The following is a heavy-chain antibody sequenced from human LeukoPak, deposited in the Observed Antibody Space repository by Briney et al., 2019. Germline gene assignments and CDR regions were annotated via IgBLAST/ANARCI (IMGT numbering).Heavy chain of an antibody. J-gene: IGHJ4*02. CDR3: SRVSITMVRGVPFPYYFDY. V-gene: IGHV1-2*02. CDR1: GYTFTSYD. Sequence: ASVKVSCKASGYTFTSYDINWVRQAPGQGLEWMGWINPNSGGTNYAQKFQGRVTMTRDTSISTAYMELSRLRSDDTAVYYCSRVSITMVRGVPFPYYFDYWGQGTLVTVSS. D-gene: IGHD3-10*01. CDR2: INPNSGGT.